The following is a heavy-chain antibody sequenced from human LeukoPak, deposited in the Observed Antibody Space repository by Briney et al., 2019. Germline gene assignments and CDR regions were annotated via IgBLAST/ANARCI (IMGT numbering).Heavy chain of an antibody. V-gene: IGHV4-39*01. D-gene: IGHD1-14*01. CDR3: ARLPIRKRAMDV. CDR2: VYYVGRP. J-gene: IGHJ6*02. CDR1: SHSNSSGDSY. Sequence: SETLSLKCSVSSHSNSSGDSYWRSIRQTPGKVGGWNGSVYYVGRPYYNPSLNGGRVTMSVDTSNNQFSLKVTSVTAANTAVYYCARLPIRKRAMDVWGQGTTVTVSS.